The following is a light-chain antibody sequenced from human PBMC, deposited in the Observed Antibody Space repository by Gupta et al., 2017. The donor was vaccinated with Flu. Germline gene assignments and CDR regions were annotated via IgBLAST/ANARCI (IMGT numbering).Light chain of an antibody. Sequence: EVVLTQSSCSLSLSLGQRATLSSRSSQTVVGSFLAWYQQQPGQAPRLLIYGASTRAAGVPDRFSGSVSGTDFTITISRLETEDFEVYYCKKYGSSHAFSFGQGTKLE. CDR1: QTVVGSF. CDR2: GAS. CDR3: KKYGSSHAFS. V-gene: IGKV3-20*01. J-gene: IGKJ2*01.